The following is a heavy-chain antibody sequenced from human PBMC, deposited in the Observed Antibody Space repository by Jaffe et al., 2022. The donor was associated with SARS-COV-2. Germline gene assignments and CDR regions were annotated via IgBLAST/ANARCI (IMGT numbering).Heavy chain of an antibody. CDR3: ARVIVPAAHPHFFYYMDV. CDR1: GDSISRYS. J-gene: IGHJ6*03. V-gene: IGHV4-59*01. D-gene: IGHD2-2*01. CDR2: IDDSGRT. Sequence: QVQLQESGPGLVKPSETLSLACNVSGDSISRYSWSWIRQTPGKGLEWIGYIDDSGRTRYNSFLNTRVLISVDMSQSLVSLQLDSVSAADTALYYCARVIVPAAHPHFFYYMDVWGKGTMVTVSS.